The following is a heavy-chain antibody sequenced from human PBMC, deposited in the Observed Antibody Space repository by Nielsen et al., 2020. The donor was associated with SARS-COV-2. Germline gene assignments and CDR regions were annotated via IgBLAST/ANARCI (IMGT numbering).Heavy chain of an antibody. CDR1: GFTFSSYG. D-gene: IGHD4-17*01. CDR2: IGTAGDT. V-gene: IGHV3-13*01. CDR3: ARDHGDHTYYYYGMDV. J-gene: IGHJ6*02. Sequence: GGSLRLSCAASGFTFSSYGMHWVRQATGKGLEWVSAIGTAGDTYYPGSVKGRFTISRENAKNSLYLQMNSLRAGDTAVYYCARDHGDHTYYYYGMDVWGQGTTVTVSS.